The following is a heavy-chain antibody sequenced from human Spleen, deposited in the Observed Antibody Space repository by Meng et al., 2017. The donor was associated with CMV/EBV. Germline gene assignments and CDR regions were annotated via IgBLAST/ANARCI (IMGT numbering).Heavy chain of an antibody. J-gene: IGHJ4*02. CDR1: GFTFSDYY. V-gene: IGHV3-11*01. Sequence: GESLKISCAASGFTFSDYYMSWIRQAPGQGLEWVSYISSSGSIMDYADSVKGRFTISRDNAKNPLYLQLNSLRADDTAVYYCARGGSMSHRPFFWWGQGTLVTVSS. CDR3: ARGGSMSHRPFFW. CDR2: ISSSGSIM. D-gene: IGHD6-13*01.